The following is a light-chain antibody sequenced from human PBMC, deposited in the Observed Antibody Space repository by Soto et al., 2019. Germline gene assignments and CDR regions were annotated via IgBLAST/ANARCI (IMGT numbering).Light chain of an antibody. Sequence: QSVLTQPPSVSGSPGQSVTISCTGTISDVGFYARVSWYQQPPGTAPKLLIYDVTSRPSGVPDRFYGSQSGKTASLTISGLRAEDGADYYCSSYTSSSTYVFGPGTKVTVL. J-gene: IGLJ1*01. CDR3: SSYTSSSTYV. CDR1: ISDVGFYAR. CDR2: DVT. V-gene: IGLV2-18*02.